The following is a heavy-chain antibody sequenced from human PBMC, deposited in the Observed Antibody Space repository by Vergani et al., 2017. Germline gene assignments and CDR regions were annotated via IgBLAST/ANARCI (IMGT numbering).Heavy chain of an antibody. CDR2: LTGVGGST. Sequence: EVQLLESGGSLKQPRGSVRLSCAASVFTFSTYAMHWVRQAPGKGLEWVSALTGVGGSTYYADSFKGRFIISRDNSRDTLYLQMNSLRPEDTATYYCVKDAGSYENFFDYWGQGTMVIVSS. CDR1: VFTFSTYA. CDR3: VKDAGSYENFFDY. V-gene: IGHV3-23*01. D-gene: IGHD1-26*01. J-gene: IGHJ4*02.